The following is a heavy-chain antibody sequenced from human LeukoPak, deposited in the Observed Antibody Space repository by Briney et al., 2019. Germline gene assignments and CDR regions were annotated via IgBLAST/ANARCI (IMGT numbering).Heavy chain of an antibody. CDR1: GFTFSSYS. CDR3: AGSLWFGDSGWFDP. V-gene: IGHV3-21*01. D-gene: IGHD3-10*01. Sequence: PGGSLRLSCAASGFTFSSYSMNWVRQAPGKGLEWVSSISSSSSYIYYADSVKGRFTISRDKAKNSLYLQMNSLRAEDTAVYYCAGSLWFGDSGWFDPWGQGTLVTVSS. J-gene: IGHJ5*02. CDR2: ISSSSSYI.